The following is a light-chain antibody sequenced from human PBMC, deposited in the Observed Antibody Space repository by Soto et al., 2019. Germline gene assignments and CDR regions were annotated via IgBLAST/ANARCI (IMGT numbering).Light chain of an antibody. CDR3: QQYGSSIT. CDR1: QSVPRSY. V-gene: IGKV3-20*01. J-gene: IGKJ5*01. CDR2: GTS. Sequence: EIVLTQSPGTLSLSPGERATLSCRASQSVPRSYLAWYQQKPGQAPRLLIYGTSSRATGIPDRFSGSGSGTDFTLTISRLEPEDFAAFYCQQYGSSITFGQGTRLEIK.